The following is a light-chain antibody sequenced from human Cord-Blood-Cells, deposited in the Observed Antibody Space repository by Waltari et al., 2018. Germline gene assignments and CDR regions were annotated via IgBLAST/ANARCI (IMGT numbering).Light chain of an antibody. CDR2: DVS. CDR3: SSYTSSSTLV. CDR1: SSDVGGYNY. J-gene: IGLJ3*02. V-gene: IGLV2-14*01. Sequence: QSALPQPASVSGSPGQSLTISCTGTSSDVGGYNYASWYQQHPGKAPKLMIYDVSNRPSGVSNRFSGSKSGNTASLTISGLQAEDEADYYCSSYTSSSTLVFGGGTKLTVL.